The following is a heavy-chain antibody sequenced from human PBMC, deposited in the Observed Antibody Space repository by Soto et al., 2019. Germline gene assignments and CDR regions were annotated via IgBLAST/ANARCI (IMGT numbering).Heavy chain of an antibody. J-gene: IGHJ4*03. CDR1: GFNCKNYA. Sequence: EVQLLESGGGLVQPGRSLRLSCTASGFNCKNYAMTWVRQAPGKGLDWVSAIIGNSGRSYYADSVTGRFTISRDNSKNTLYLQMNSLRVEETALYYCAKEPGEGGIDYWGQGTLVTVSS. CDR2: IIGNSGRS. CDR3: AKEPGEGGIDY. D-gene: IGHD7-27*01. V-gene: IGHV3-23*01.